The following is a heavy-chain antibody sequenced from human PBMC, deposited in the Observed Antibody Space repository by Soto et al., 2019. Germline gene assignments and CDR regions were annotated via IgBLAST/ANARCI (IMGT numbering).Heavy chain of an antibody. Sequence: SVKVSCKASGGTFSSYAISWVRQAPGQGLEWMGGIIPIFGTANYAQKFQGRVTITADESTSTAYMELSXXRSEDXXXYXXASGSYQYAFDIWGQGTXXTVSS. CDR1: GGTFSSYA. J-gene: IGHJ3*02. CDR2: IIPIFGTA. CDR3: ASGSYQYAFDI. V-gene: IGHV1-69*13. D-gene: IGHD1-26*01.